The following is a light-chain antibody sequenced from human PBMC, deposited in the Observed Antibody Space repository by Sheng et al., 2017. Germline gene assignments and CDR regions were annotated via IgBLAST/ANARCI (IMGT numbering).Light chain of an antibody. V-gene: IGKV3-15*01. Sequence: EIVLTQSPGTLSLSPGERATLSCRASQSVSSNLAWYQQKPGQAPRLLIYGASTRATGIPARFSGSGSGTYFTLAISSLQSGDFALYYCQQYNNWPWTFGQGTKVEIK. CDR2: GAS. J-gene: IGKJ1*01. CDR1: QSVSSN. CDR3: QQYNNWPWT.